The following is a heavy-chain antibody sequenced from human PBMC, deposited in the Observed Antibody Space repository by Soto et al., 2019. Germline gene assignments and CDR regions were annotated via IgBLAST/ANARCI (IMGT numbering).Heavy chain of an antibody. CDR3: AREGDYGYRYIHYGLDV. D-gene: IGHD4-17*01. V-gene: IGHV3-30-3*01. Sequence: GGSLRLSCAASGFTFNIYAFHWVRQAQGKGLEWVAVISFDGTKNYYSDSVKGRFTISRDNLKNTLHLQMNNLRVEDAALYFCAREGDYGYRYIHYGLDVWGQGTTVTVSS. CDR2: ISFDGTKN. J-gene: IGHJ6*02. CDR1: GFTFNIYA.